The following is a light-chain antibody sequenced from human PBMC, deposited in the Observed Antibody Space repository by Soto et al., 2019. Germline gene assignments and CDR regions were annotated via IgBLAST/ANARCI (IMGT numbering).Light chain of an antibody. CDR3: QQYNEFPVT. J-gene: IGKJ4*01. V-gene: IGKV1-5*03. CDR1: QGISSW. CDR2: KAS. Sequence: DIQMTQSPSTLSASVGDRVTITCRASQGISSWLAWYQQKPGKAPKLLIYKASSLESGVPSTFSGSGSGTEFTLTISSLQPDDSATYYCQQYNEFPVTFGGGTKVEI.